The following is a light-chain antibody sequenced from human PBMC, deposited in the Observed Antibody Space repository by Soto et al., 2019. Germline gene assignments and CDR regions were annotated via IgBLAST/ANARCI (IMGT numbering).Light chain of an antibody. J-gene: IGKJ1*01. CDR2: DAS. CDR3: QQYGSSRGT. CDR1: QSVSNY. V-gene: IGKV3-11*01. Sequence: EIVLTQSPATLSLSPGERSTLSCRASQSVSNYLAWYQQKPGQAPRLLIFDASNRATGIPARFSGSGSGTDFTLTISSLQSEDFAVYYCQQYGSSRGTFGQGTTGDIK.